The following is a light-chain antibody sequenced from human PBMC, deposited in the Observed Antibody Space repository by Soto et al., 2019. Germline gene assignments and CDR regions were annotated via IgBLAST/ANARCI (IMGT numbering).Light chain of an antibody. J-gene: IGLJ2*01. V-gene: IGLV2-23*01. CDR1: SSEVGSYNL. Sequence: QSVLTQPASVSGSPGQSITISCTGTSSEVGSYNLVSWYQQHPGKAPNLMIYEGSKRPSGVSNRFSGSKSGNTASLTISGLQAEDEADYYCCSYAGSSTLFGGGTKLTVL. CDR2: EGS. CDR3: CSYAGSSTL.